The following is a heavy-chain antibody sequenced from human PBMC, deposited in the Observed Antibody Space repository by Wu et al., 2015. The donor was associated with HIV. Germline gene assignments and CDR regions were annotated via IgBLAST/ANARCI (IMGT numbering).Heavy chain of an antibody. V-gene: IGHV1-18*01. CDR3: ARDAGHYYGSGSYYTRYYYYVWTS. D-gene: IGHD3-10*01. CDR1: GYTFTSYG. Sequence: QVQLVQSGAEVKKPGASVKVSCKASGYTFTSYGISWVRQAPGHGPEWMGWISNDKGNTKYVQKFQGRVSMTTDTARSTVYMELRSLRSDDTAVYYCARDAGHYYGSGSYYTRYYYYVWTSGPRDHGHRLL. CDR2: ISNDKGNT. J-gene: IGHJ6*02.